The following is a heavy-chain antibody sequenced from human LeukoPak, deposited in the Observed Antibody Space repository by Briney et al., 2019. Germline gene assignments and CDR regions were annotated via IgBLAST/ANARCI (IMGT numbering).Heavy chain of an antibody. D-gene: IGHD6-19*01. CDR1: GYTLTELS. CDR3: ATGTEGYSSGWLLFDY. V-gene: IGHV1-24*01. CDR2: FDPEDGET. J-gene: IGHJ4*02. Sequence: ASVKVSCEVSGYTLTELSMHWVRQAPGKGLEWMGGFDPEDGETIYAQKFQGRVTMTEDTSTDTAYMELSSLRSEDTAVYYCATGTEGYSSGWLLFDYWGQGTLVTVSS.